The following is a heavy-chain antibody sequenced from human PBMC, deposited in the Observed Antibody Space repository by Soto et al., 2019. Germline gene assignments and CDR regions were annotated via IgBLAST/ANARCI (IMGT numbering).Heavy chain of an antibody. CDR1: GFTFSSYG. CDR3: ARSPLNYDILTGSFMSYYYYGMDV. Sequence: PGGSLRLSCAASGFTFSSYGMHWVRQAPGKGLEWVAVIWYDGSNKYYADSVKGRFTISRDNSKNTLYPQMNSLRAEDTAVYYCARSPLNYDILTGSFMSYYYYGMDVWGQGTTVTVSS. CDR2: IWYDGSNK. D-gene: IGHD3-9*01. V-gene: IGHV3-33*01. J-gene: IGHJ6*02.